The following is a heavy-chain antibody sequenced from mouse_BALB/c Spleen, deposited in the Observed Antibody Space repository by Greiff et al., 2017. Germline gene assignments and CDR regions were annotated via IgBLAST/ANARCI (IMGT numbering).Heavy chain of an antibody. D-gene: IGHD2-4*01. CDR1: GFSLTSYG. Sequence: QVQLQESGPGLVQPSQSLSITCTVSGFSLTSYGVHWVRQSPGKGLEWLGVIWSGGSTDYNAAFISRLSISKDNSKSQVFFKMNSLQANDTAIYYCARNVGLRRGYAMDYWGQGTSVTVSS. J-gene: IGHJ4*01. CDR3: ARNVGLRRGYAMDY. V-gene: IGHV2-2*02. CDR2: IWSGGST.